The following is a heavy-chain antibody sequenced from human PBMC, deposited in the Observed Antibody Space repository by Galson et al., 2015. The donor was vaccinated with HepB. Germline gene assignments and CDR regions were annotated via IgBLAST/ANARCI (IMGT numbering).Heavy chain of an antibody. J-gene: IGHJ2*01. V-gene: IGHV3-11*03. CDR3: AKTPSPRWYFDV. CDR2: ISGTGNYT. Sequence: SLRLSCAASGYTFSNYHIQWIRQAPGREPEWIAYISGTGNYTNYADSVKGRFTISRDNARNSVFLQMSSLRSEDTAVYFCAKTPSPRWYFDVWGRGTLVTVSS. CDR1: GYTFSNYH.